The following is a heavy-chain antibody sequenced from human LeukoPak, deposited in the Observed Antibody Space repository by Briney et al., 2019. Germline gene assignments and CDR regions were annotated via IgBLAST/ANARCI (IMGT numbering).Heavy chain of an antibody. D-gene: IGHD1-26*01. Sequence: GGSLRLSCAASGFTFSSYAMHWVRQAPGKGLEWVAVISYDGSNKYYADSVKGRFTISRDNSKNTLYLQMNSLRAEDTAVYYCAKDRWELREGWFDPWGQGTLVTVSS. J-gene: IGHJ5*02. CDR3: AKDRWELREGWFDP. CDR2: ISYDGSNK. V-gene: IGHV3-30-3*01. CDR1: GFTFSSYA.